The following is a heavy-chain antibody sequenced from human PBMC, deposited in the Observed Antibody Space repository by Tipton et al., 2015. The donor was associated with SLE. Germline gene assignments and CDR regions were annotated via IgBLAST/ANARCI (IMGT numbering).Heavy chain of an antibody. Sequence: TLSLTCTVSGDPISGSSYHWGWIRQPPGKGLEWIGSIYYSGSTYYNPPLKSRVTISVDTSKNQFSLKLSSVTAADTAVYYCARGIGDDAFDIWGQGTMVTVSS. V-gene: IGHV4-39*07. CDR1: GDPISGSSYH. J-gene: IGHJ3*02. D-gene: IGHD3-10*01. CDR2: IYYSGST. CDR3: ARGIGDDAFDI.